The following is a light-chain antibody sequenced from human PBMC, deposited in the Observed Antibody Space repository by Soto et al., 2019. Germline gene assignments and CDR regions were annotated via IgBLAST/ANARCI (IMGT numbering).Light chain of an antibody. CDR2: GAS. Sequence: VVLTQSPGALSLSPGERATLSCRASQSVRSNYLAWYQQQPGQAPRLLIFGASTRPTGIPDRFSGSGSGTDFTLTISRLEPEDSAVYICHQYGYGADTFGQGTRLEIK. V-gene: IGKV3-20*01. CDR1: QSVRSNY. J-gene: IGKJ2*01. CDR3: HQYGYGADT.